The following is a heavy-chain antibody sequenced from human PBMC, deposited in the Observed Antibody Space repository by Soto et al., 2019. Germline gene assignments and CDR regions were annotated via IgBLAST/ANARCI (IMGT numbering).Heavy chain of an antibody. CDR3: AREGASGFGMDV. CDR2: IYTSGST. J-gene: IGHJ6*02. D-gene: IGHD1-26*01. Sequence: PSETLSLTCTVSGVSIRSYYWSWVRQPAGKPLEWIGRIYTSGSTNYNPSLKSRVSMSVDTSKNQFSLEVTSVTAADTAVYYCAREGASGFGMDVWGQGTTVTVSS. V-gene: IGHV4-4*07. CDR1: GVSIRSYY.